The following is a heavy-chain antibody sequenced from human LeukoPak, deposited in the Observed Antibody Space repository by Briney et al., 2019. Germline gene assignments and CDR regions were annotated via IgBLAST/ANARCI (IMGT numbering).Heavy chain of an antibody. V-gene: IGHV4-4*07. CDR2: IYTSEST. CDR3: ARTRYYYNSRSYGAPYYFDY. Sequence: SETLSLTCTVSGGSISSFYWSWIRQPAGKGLEWIGRIYTSESTIYNPSLKSRVTMPFDTSKNQFSLKLSSVTAADTAVYYCARTRYYYNSRSYGAPYYFDYWGQGTLVTVSS. J-gene: IGHJ4*02. D-gene: IGHD3-10*01. CDR1: GGSISSFY.